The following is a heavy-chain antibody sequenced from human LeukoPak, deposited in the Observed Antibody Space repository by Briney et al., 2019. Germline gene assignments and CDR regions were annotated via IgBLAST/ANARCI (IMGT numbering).Heavy chain of an antibody. CDR3: AKDRPNYYHSTGHYYRRDGDS. CDR2: ITSSGEAT. CDR1: GFTFSSYA. J-gene: IGHJ5*01. V-gene: IGHV3-23*01. Sequence: PGGSLRLSCDASGFTFSSYAMSWVRQGTGKGLEWVSSITSSGEATYYADSVKGRFTISRDNSRYTLYLQMNSLRAEDTAVYYCAKDRPNYYHSTGHYYRRDGDSWGQGTLVTVSS. D-gene: IGHD3-22*01.